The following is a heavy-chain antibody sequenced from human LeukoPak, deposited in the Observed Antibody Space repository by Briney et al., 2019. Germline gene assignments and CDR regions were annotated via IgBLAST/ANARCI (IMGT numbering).Heavy chain of an antibody. CDR2: IYYSGST. D-gene: IGHD2-2*01. CDR1: GGSISSYY. CDR3: ARDCSSTSCHHDAFDI. V-gene: IGHV4-59*01. Sequence: PSETLSLTCTVSGGSISSYYWSWIRQPPGKGLEWIGYIYYSGSTNYNPSLKSRVTISVDTSKNQFSLKLSSVTAADTAVYYCARDCSSTSCHHDAFDIWGQGTMVTVSS. J-gene: IGHJ3*02.